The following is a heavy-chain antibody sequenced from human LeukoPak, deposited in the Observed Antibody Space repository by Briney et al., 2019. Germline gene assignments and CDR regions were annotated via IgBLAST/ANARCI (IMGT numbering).Heavy chain of an antibody. V-gene: IGHV4-4*02. CDR1: GGSIGSSNW. CDR3: ARTTRRYFDWLLSSHFDY. D-gene: IGHD3-9*01. CDR2: IYHSGST. Sequence: SETLSLTCAVSGGSIGSSNWWSWVRQPPGKGLEWIGEIYHSGSTNYNPSLKSRVTISVDKSKNQFSLKLSSVTAADTAVYYCARTTRRYFDWLLSSHFDYWGPGTLVTVSS. J-gene: IGHJ4*02.